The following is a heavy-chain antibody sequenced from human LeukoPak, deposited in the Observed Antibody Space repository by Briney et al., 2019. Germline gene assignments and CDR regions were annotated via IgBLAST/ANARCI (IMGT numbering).Heavy chain of an antibody. D-gene: IGHD3-3*01. CDR2: IYYSGST. CDR3: ARGGFLEWLLLGDY. J-gene: IGHJ4*02. V-gene: IGHV4-39*07. CDR1: GGSISSSSYY. Sequence: SETLSLTCTVSGGSISSSSYYWGWIRQPPGKGLEWIGVIYYSGSTYYNPSLKSRVTVSVDKSKNQVFLKLSSVTAADTAVYYCARGGFLEWLLLGDYWGQGTLVSVSS.